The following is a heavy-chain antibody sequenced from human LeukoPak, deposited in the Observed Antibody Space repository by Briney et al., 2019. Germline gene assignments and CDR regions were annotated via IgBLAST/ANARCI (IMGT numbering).Heavy chain of an antibody. CDR2: IRYDGSNK. Sequence: GGSLRLSCAASVFTFSSYGMHWVRQAPGKGLEWVAFIRYDGSNKYYADSVKGRFTISRDNSKNTLYLQMNRLRAEDTDVYYCAREGYYYGSGSYYTKNPNFDYWGQGTLVTVSS. J-gene: IGHJ4*02. D-gene: IGHD3-10*01. CDR1: VFTFSSYG. CDR3: AREGYYYGSGSYYTKNPNFDY. V-gene: IGHV3-30*02.